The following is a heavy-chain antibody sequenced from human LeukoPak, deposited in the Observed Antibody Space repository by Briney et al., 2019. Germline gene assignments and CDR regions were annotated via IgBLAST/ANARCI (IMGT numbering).Heavy chain of an antibody. D-gene: IGHD3-16*01. CDR3: ARDRRHRGGYLDL. CDR2: IHYNGVT. V-gene: IGHV4-59*01. CDR1: GGSINYY. Sequence: SETLSLTCNVSGGSINYYWNWIRQAPGKRLEWLGYIHYNGVTDYNPSLGSRVRMSVDTSNNHLSLRLTSVTAADTAVYYCARDRRHRGGYLDLWGRGTPVTVSS. J-gene: IGHJ2*01.